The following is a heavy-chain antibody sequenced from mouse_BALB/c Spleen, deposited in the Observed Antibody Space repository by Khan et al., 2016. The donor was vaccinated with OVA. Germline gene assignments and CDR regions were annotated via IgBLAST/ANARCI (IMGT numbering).Heavy chain of an antibody. CDR2: INTYIGEP. D-gene: IGHD2-1*01. CDR1: GYTFTNYV. Sequence: QIQLVQSGPELKKPGETVKISCKASGYTFTNYVMNWVKQAPGKGLKWMGWINTYIGEPIYSDDFKGRFALSLETSASTAYLQIKNLKNEDTATYFWARGNRDCDYWGEGTTLTVSS. CDR3: ARGNRDCDY. V-gene: IGHV9-3-1*01. J-gene: IGHJ2*01.